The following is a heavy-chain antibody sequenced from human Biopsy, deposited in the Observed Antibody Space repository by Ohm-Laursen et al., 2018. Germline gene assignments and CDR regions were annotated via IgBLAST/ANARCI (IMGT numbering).Heavy chain of an antibody. V-gene: IGHV3-30*18. CDR1: GFTFSTYD. Sequence: SLRLSCSASGFTFSTYDMHWVRQAPGKGLQWVTLIRYDGSKKYYVDSVKGRFTISRDNSKSTLYLQMNNLRADETAVYYCAKDLGRAESYGMDVWGQGTTVTVSS. J-gene: IGHJ6*02. D-gene: IGHD5-24*01. CDR3: AKDLGRAESYGMDV. CDR2: IRYDGSKK.